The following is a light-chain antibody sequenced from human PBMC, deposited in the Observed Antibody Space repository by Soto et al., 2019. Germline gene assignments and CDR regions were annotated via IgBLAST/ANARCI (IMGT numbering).Light chain of an antibody. CDR1: QDINSH. J-gene: IGKJ4*01. Sequence: IQLTQSPSSLSASVGDSVTINCRASQDINSHLAWYQQKPGKAPKVLIYAASTLESGVPSRFSGGGSGTDFTLTISSLQPEDFATYYCQQVKSFLPLTFGGGTKVDIK. CDR3: QQVKSFLPLT. V-gene: IGKV1-9*01. CDR2: AAS.